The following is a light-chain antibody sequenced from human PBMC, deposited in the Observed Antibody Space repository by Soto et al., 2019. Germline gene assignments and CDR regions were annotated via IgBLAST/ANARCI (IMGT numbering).Light chain of an antibody. J-gene: IGKJ4*01. CDR2: GVS. Sequence: PGERATLSCRASQSVTSSYLAWYQQKPGQAPRLLIYGVSSRATGIPDRFSGSGAGTDFTLTISRLEPEDFAVYYCQQYGDSPLTFGGGTKVDIK. CDR3: QQYGDSPLT. CDR1: QSVTSSY. V-gene: IGKV3-20*01.